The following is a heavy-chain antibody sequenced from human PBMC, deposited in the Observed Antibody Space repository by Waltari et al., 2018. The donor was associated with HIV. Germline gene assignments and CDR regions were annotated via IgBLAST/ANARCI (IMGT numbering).Heavy chain of an antibody. CDR2: IYSGSST. Sequence: EVQLVESGGGLIQPGGSLRLSCAASGFTVSSNYMSWVRQAPGKGWEWVSVIYSGSSTYYANSVKGGFTISRDNSKITLYLQMNSLRAEDTVVYYCARGTFRGMDVWGQGTTVTVSS. CDR1: GFTVSSNY. V-gene: IGHV3-53*01. CDR3: ARGTFRGMDV. J-gene: IGHJ6*02.